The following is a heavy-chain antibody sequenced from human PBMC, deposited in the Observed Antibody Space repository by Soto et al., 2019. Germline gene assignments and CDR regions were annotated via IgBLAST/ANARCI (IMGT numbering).Heavy chain of an antibody. V-gene: IGHV1-69*06. CDR2: IIPIFGTA. CDR1: GGTFSSYA. D-gene: IGHD4-17*01. CDR3: ARWMAVGDYERNFDY. J-gene: IGHJ4*02. Sequence: SVKVSCKASGGTFSSYAISWVRQAPGQGLEWMGGIIPIFGTANYAQKFQGRVTITGDKSTSTAYMELSSLRSEDTAVYYCARWMAVGDYERNFDYWGQGTLVTVSS.